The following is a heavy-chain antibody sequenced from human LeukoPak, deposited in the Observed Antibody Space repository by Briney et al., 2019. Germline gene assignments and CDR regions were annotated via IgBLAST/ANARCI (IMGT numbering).Heavy chain of an antibody. CDR3: ARANYDGSDY. Sequence: KPSETLSLTCTVSGGSISSYYWSWIRQPAGKGLEWIGRIYTSGTTNYNPSLKSRVTMSADTSKSQFSLKMRSVTAADTAVYYCARANYDGSDYWGQGTLVTVSS. D-gene: IGHD3-22*01. J-gene: IGHJ4*02. CDR2: IYTSGTT. V-gene: IGHV4-4*07. CDR1: GGSISSYY.